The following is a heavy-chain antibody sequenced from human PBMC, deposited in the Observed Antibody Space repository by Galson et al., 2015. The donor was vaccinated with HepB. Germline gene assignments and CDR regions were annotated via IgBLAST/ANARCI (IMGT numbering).Heavy chain of an antibody. J-gene: IGHJ4*02. V-gene: IGHV3-23*01. D-gene: IGHD4-17*01. CDR1: GFTFSSYA. CDR2: ISGSGGST. CDR3: AKVSGEGIYYFDY. Sequence: SLRLSCAASGFTFSSYAMSWVRRAPGKGLEWVSAISGSGGSTYYADPVKGRFTISRDNSKNTLYLQMNSLRAEDTAVYYCAKVSGEGIYYFDYWGQGTLVTVSS.